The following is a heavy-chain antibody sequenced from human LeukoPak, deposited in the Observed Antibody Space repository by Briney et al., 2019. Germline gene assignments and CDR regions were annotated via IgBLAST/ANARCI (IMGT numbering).Heavy chain of an antibody. V-gene: IGHV5-51*01. Sequence: GESLKISRKGSGYSFTSYWIGWVRQMPGKGLEWMGIIYPGASDTRYSPSFQGQVTISADKSISTAYLQWSSLKASDTAMYYCARLLGYCSSTSCYTGYDPYYFDYWGQGTLVTVSS. CDR3: ARLLGYCSSTSCYTGYDPYYFDY. J-gene: IGHJ4*02. CDR1: GYSFTSYW. CDR2: IYPGASDT. D-gene: IGHD2-2*02.